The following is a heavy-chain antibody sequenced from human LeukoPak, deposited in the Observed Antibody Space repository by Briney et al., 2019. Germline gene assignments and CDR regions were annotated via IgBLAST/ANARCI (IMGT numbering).Heavy chain of an antibody. J-gene: IGHJ4*02. V-gene: IGHV3-48*01. CDR3: AGIPLSTTMVDY. CDR2: ISSGSSTI. Sequence: GGSLRLSCAASGFTYSSYSMNWVRQAPGKVLEWVSYISSGSSTIHYADSVKGRFTISRDNAKSSLFLQMNSLRAEDTAVYYCAGIPLSTTMVDYWGQGTLVTVSS. D-gene: IGHD5-18*01. CDR1: GFTYSSYS.